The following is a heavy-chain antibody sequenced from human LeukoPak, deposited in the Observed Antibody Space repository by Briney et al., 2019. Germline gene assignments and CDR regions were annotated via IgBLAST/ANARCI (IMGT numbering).Heavy chain of an antibody. J-gene: IGHJ4*02. Sequence: SETLSLTCAVYGGSFSGYYWSWIRQPPGKGPEWIGEINHSGSTNYNPSLESRVTISVDTSKNQFSLKLSSVTAADTAVYYCARGHSGGSYNLGYWGQGTLVTVSS. CDR1: GGSFSGYY. D-gene: IGHD2-15*01. CDR3: ARGHSGGSYNLGY. V-gene: IGHV4-34*01. CDR2: INHSGST.